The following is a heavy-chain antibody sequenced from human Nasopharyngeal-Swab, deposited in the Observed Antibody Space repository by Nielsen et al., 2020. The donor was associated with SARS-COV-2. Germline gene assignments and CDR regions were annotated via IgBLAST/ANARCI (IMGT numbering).Heavy chain of an antibody. CDR2: INPSGGST. J-gene: IGHJ6*02. D-gene: IGHD3-10*01. Sequence: WVRQAPGQGLEWMGIINPSGGSTSYAQRFQGRVTMTRDTSTSTVYTELSSLRSEDTAVYYCARGAYYGSGSYFHYYYGMDVWGQGTTVTVSS. CDR3: ARGAYYGSGSYFHYYYGMDV. V-gene: IGHV1-46*01.